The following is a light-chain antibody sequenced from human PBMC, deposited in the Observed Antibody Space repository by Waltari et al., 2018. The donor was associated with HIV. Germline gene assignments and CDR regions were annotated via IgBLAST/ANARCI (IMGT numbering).Light chain of an antibody. J-gene: IGLJ3*02. CDR3: AAWDDSLSGQV. V-gene: IGLV1-47*01. CDR1: SSNIGSNY. CDR2: RNN. Sequence: QSVLTQPPSASGTPGQRVTISCSGSSSNIGSNYVYWYQQLPGTAPKLLIYRNNLRPSGCPDRFSGSKSGTAAALAISGLRSEDEADYYCAAWDDSLSGQVFGGGTKLTVL.